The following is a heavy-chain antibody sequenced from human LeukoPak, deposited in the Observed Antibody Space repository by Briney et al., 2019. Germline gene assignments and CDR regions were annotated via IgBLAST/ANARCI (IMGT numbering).Heavy chain of an antibody. Sequence: GGSLRLSCAASGFTFSDHYMSWIRQAPGKGLEWVSYISTTGSTIYYADSVKGRFTISRDNAKNSLYLQMNSLTAEDTAVYYCVRAYHPGGWFDPWGQGTLVTVSS. D-gene: IGHD2-21*01. CDR3: VRAYHPGGWFDP. CDR2: ISTTGSTI. V-gene: IGHV3-11*04. CDR1: GFTFSDHY. J-gene: IGHJ5*02.